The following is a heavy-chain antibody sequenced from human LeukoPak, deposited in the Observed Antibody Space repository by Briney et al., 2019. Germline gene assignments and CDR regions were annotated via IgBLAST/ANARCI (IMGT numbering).Heavy chain of an antibody. CDR3: ARGIYYGPTWLDY. Sequence: PSETLSLTCAVYGGSFSGYYWSWIRQPPGKGLEWIGEINHSGSTNYNPSLKSRVTISVDTSKNQFSLKLSSVTAADTAVYYCARGIYYGPTWLDYWGQGTLVTVSS. CDR2: INHSGST. CDR1: GGSFSGYY. J-gene: IGHJ4*02. D-gene: IGHD3-10*01. V-gene: IGHV4-34*01.